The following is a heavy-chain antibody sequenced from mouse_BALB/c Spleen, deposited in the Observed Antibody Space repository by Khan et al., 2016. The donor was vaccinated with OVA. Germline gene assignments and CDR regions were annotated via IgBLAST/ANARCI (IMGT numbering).Heavy chain of an antibody. Sequence: QVQLQQSGAELAKPGASVKMSCKASGYTFINYWMLWVKQRPGQGLEWIGYINPSTAYTEYNQNFKDKATLTADKSSRTAYMQLSSLTSEDTAVYDCARRGLRWDFDYWGQGTTLTVSS. CDR1: GYTFINYW. CDR2: INPSTAYT. CDR3: ARRGLRWDFDY. V-gene: IGHV1-7*01. J-gene: IGHJ2*01. D-gene: IGHD1-1*01.